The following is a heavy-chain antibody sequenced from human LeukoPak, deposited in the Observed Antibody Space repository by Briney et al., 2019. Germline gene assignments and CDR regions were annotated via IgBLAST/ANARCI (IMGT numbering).Heavy chain of an antibody. CDR1: GYTFTSYD. Sequence: GALVKVSCKASGYTFTSYDINWVRQATGQGLEWMGWMNPNSGNTGYAQKFQGRVTMTRNTSISTAYMELSSLRSEDTAVYYCARMYSSSWYDYYYYYGMDVWGQGTTVTVSS. J-gene: IGHJ6*02. D-gene: IGHD6-13*01. V-gene: IGHV1-8*01. CDR3: ARMYSSSWYDYYYYYGMDV. CDR2: MNPNSGNT.